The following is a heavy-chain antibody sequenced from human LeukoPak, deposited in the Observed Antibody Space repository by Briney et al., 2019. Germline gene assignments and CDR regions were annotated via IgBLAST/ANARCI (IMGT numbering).Heavy chain of an antibody. J-gene: IGHJ5*02. D-gene: IGHD6-13*01. V-gene: IGHV1-18*01. CDR1: GYTFTSYG. CDR3: AREKERSGWYRGGNWFVL. CDR2: ISAYNGNT. Sequence: ASVKVSCKASGYTFTSYGISWVRQAPGQGLEWMGWISAYNGNTNYAQKLQGRVTMTTDTSTSTAYMELRSLRSDDTAVYYCAREKERSGWYRGGNWFVLWGEGTLVTVSS.